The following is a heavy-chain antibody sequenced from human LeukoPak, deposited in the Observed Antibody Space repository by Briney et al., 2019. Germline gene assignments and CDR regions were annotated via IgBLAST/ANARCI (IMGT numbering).Heavy chain of an antibody. Sequence: GASVKGSCKASGYTFTSYGISWVRQAPVEGREWMGWISAYNGNTNYARKLQGRVSMTPDTSTSTAYMEVRSLRSEDTAVYYWARDLTWGGASSSNWFGPWGQGTLVTVSS. CDR1: GYTFTSYG. CDR2: ISAYNGNT. V-gene: IGHV1-18*01. D-gene: IGHD1-26*01. CDR3: ARDLTWGGASSSNWFGP. J-gene: IGHJ5*02.